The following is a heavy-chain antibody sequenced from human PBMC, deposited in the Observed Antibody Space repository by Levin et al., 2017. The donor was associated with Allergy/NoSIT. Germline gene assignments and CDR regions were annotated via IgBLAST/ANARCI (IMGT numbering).Heavy chain of an antibody. Sequence: GGSLRLSCAASGFLFDTYIMTWVRQAPGKGLEWVSYISSRSTTIYYADSVKGRFTISRDNAQNSLFLQMNSLRAEDTAVYYCAREGGSPSIAFDMWGQGTTVTVSS. J-gene: IGHJ3*02. CDR3: AREGGSPSIAFDM. CDR1: GFLFDTYI. CDR2: ISSRSTTI. V-gene: IGHV3-48*01. D-gene: IGHD1-26*01.